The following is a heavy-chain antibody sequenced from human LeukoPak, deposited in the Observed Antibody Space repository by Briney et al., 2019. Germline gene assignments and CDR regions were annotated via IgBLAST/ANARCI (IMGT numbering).Heavy chain of an antibody. CDR2: ISGSGGHT. CDR3: AKLHYGAISGGRYGMDV. CDR1: GFTFSSYG. D-gene: IGHD4-23*01. Sequence: GGSLRLSCAASGFTFSSYGMSWVRQAPGKGLEWVSGISGSGGHTYYADSVKGRFTISKDNSKNTLYLQMNSLRAEDTAVYYCAKLHYGAISGGRYGMDVWGQGTTVTVSS. V-gene: IGHV3-23*01. J-gene: IGHJ6*02.